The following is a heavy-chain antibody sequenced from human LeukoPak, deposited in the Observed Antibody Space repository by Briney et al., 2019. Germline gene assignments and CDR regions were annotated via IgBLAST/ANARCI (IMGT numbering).Heavy chain of an antibody. CDR3: AREYSSSWYTPYYYYYMDV. CDR1: GFTFSDYY. V-gene: IGHV3-11*04. D-gene: IGHD6-13*01. Sequence: PGGSLRLSCAASGFTFSDYYMSWIRQAPGKGLEWVSYISSSSSTIYYADSVKGRFTISRDNAKNSLYLQMNSLRAEDTAVYYCAREYSSSWYTPYYYYYMDVWGKGTTVTVSS. CDR2: ISSSSSTI. J-gene: IGHJ6*03.